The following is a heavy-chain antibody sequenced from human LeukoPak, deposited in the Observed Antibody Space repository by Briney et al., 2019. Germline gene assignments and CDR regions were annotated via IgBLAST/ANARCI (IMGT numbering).Heavy chain of an antibody. D-gene: IGHD3-22*01. CDR3: AKDMRWLSTPYGMDV. V-gene: IGHV3-30*18. CDR2: ISYDGSNK. J-gene: IGHJ6*02. Sequence: GGSLRLSWAASGFTFSSYGMHWVRQAPAKGKGGGAVISYDGSNKYYADSVKGRFTISRDNSKNTLYLQMNSLRAEDTAVYYCAKDMRWLSTPYGMDVWGQGTTVTVSS. CDR1: GFTFSSYG.